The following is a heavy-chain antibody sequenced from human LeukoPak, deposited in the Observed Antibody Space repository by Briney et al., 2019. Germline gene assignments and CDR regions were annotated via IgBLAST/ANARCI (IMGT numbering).Heavy chain of an antibody. D-gene: IGHD5-18*01. V-gene: IGHV4-30-4*01. J-gene: IGHJ3*02. Sequence: SETLSLTCTVSGGSISSGDHYWSWIRQPPGKGLEWIGYIHDSGSTYYNPSLKSRLAMSVDTSKNQFSLKLSSVTAADTAVYYCARYRRLPNDAFDIWGQGTLVTVSS. CDR1: GGSISSGDHY. CDR3: ARYRRLPNDAFDI. CDR2: IHDSGST.